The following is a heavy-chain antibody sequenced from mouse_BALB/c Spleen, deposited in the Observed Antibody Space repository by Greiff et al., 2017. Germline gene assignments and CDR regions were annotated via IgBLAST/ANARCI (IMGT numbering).Heavy chain of an antibody. CDR3: ARSEYGNYYYYAMDY. CDR1: GYTFTDYN. Sequence: VQLKESGPELVKPGASVKISCKASGYTFTDYNMHWVKQSHGKSLEWIGYIYPYNGGTGYNQKFKSKATLTVDNSSSTAYMELRSLTSEDSAVYYCARSEYGNYYYYAMDYWGQGTSVTVSS. D-gene: IGHD2-10*02. V-gene: IGHV1S29*02. J-gene: IGHJ4*01. CDR2: IYPYNGGT.